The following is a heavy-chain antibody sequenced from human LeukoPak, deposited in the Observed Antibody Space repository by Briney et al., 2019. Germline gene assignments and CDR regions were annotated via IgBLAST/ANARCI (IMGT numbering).Heavy chain of an antibody. Sequence: SETLSLTCTVSGGSIRISSHYWGWIRQPPGKGLEWIGNIFYSGSTYYNPTLRSRITISVDSSKNQFSLHLGSVTAADTALYFCARMTCSGCTCWWFDAWGQGTPVTVSS. CDR1: GGSIRISSHY. J-gene: IGHJ5*02. CDR2: IFYSGST. CDR3: ARMTCSGCTCWWFDA. V-gene: IGHV4-39*01. D-gene: IGHD2-15*01.